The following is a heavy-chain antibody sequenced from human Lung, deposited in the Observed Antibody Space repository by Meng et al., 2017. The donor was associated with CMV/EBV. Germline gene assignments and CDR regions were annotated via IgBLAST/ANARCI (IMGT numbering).Heavy chain of an antibody. Sequence: GSLRLXCTVSGGSISSYYWSWIRQPPGKGLGWIGYIYYSGSTNYNPSLKSRVTISVDTSKNQFSLKLSSVTAADTAVYSCARSDFWSGYGMDVWGQGATVTVSS. CDR3: ARSDFWSGYGMDV. CDR2: IYYSGST. V-gene: IGHV4-59*01. CDR1: GGSISSYY. D-gene: IGHD3-3*01. J-gene: IGHJ6*02.